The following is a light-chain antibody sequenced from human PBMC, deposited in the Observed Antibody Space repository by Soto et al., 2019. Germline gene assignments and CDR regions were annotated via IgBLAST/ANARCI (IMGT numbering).Light chain of an antibody. CDR3: QQYGSSRFT. CDR2: GAS. Sequence: EIVLTQSPGTLSLSPGERATLSCRASQSISSNYLAWYQQKPGQAPRLLVYGASSRATGIPDRFSGSGSGTDFTLTISRLEPEDLAVYYCQQYGSSRFTFGPGTKVDFK. V-gene: IGKV3-20*01. J-gene: IGKJ3*01. CDR1: QSISSNY.